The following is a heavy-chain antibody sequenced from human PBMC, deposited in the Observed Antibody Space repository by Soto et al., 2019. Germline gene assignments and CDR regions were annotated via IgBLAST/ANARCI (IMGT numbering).Heavy chain of an antibody. V-gene: IGHV1-69*02. D-gene: IGHD5-12*01. J-gene: IGHJ4*02. Sequence: SVRVSCKASGGTFSSYTISWVRQAPGQGLEWMGRIIPILGIANYAQKFQGRVTITADKSTSTAYMELSSLRSEDTAVYYCARTKRGYSGFDYWGQGTLVTVSS. CDR2: IIPILGIA. CDR3: ARTKRGYSGFDY. CDR1: GGTFSSYT.